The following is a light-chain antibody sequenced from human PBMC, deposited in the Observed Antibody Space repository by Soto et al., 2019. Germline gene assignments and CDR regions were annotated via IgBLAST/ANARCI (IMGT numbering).Light chain of an antibody. CDR1: QAIDSW. CDR3: QQTLSFPPT. Sequence: DIHMTRSPSSLSSSFGDRVTITFLASQAIDSWLAWCQQKPGEAPKLLIFTGSLLHSGVPPRFSGSGSGTDFTLTISSLQPEDFATYYCQQTLSFPPTFGQGTKVDIK. V-gene: IGKV1-12*01. J-gene: IGKJ1*01. CDR2: TGS.